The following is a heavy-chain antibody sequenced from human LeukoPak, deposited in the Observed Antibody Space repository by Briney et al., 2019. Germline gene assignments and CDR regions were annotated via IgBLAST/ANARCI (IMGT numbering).Heavy chain of an antibody. CDR3: ARGNYRVSDY. CDR1: GGSISSYY. D-gene: IGHD1-1*01. J-gene: IGHJ4*02. Sequence: PSETLSLTCTVSGGSISSYYWSWIRQPPEKGLEWIGHIYYSGSTNYNPSLNSRVTISVDTSKNQFSLNLSSVTAADTAVYYCARGNYRVSDYWGQGTLVTVSS. CDR2: IYYSGST. V-gene: IGHV4-59*01.